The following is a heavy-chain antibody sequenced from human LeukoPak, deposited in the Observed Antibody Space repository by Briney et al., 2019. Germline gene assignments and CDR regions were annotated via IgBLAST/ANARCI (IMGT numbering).Heavy chain of an antibody. D-gene: IGHD3-10*01. Sequence: GGSLRLSCVASGFTFSSNGMHWVRQAPGKGLEWVTFIQYDGSKKYYADSVKGRFTISRDNSKNTLYLEMNSLRAEDTAVYYCAKDIGSYYDYWGQGILVTVSS. V-gene: IGHV3-30*02. J-gene: IGHJ4*02. CDR2: IQYDGSKK. CDR3: AKDIGSYYDY. CDR1: GFTFSSNG.